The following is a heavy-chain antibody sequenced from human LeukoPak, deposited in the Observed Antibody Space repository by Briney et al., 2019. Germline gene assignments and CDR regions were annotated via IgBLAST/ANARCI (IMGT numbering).Heavy chain of an antibody. D-gene: IGHD5-12*01. J-gene: IGHJ4*02. Sequence: PSETLSLTCAVYGGSFSGYYGSWIRQPPGKGLEWIGEINHSGSTNYNPSLKSRVTISVDTSKNQFSLKLSSVTAADTAVYYCAASSTGSGYPYRSYYFDYWSQGTLVTVSS. CDR3: AASSTGSGYPYRSYYFDY. V-gene: IGHV4-34*01. CDR2: INHSGST. CDR1: GGSFSGYY.